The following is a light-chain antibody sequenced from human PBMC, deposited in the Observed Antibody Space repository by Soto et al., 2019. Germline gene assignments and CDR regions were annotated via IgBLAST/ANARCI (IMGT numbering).Light chain of an antibody. Sequence: ALTQPASVSGSPGQSITISCTGTSSDVGAYDYVSWYQHYPGKAPKLIIYEVSYRPSGVSVRFSGSKSVNTASLTISGLQADDEADYYCCSYTSSSTYVFGTGTKVTVL. CDR1: SSDVGAYDY. J-gene: IGLJ1*01. CDR2: EVS. CDR3: CSYTSSSTYV. V-gene: IGLV2-14*01.